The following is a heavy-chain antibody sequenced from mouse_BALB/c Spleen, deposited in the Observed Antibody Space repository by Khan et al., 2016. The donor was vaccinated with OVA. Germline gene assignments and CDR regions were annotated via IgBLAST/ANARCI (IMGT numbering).Heavy chain of an antibody. J-gene: IGHJ3*01. Sequence: QIQLVQSGPELKKPGETVKISCKASGYTFTDYGMNWVKQAPGKGLKWMGWINTYIGEPTYADAFKGRLAFSLETSASTASLQINNLRNEDTATXFCARSPTWFAYWGQRTLVTVSA. CDR1: GYTFTDYG. CDR2: INTYIGEP. V-gene: IGHV9-3-1*01. CDR3: ARSPTWFAY.